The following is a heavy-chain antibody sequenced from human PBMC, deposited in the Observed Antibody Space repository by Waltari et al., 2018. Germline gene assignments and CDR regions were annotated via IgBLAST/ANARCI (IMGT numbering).Heavy chain of an antibody. CDR1: VYAFSTYG. D-gene: IGHD6-19*01. Sequence: QVQLVQSGPEVKEPGDSVKVSCKASVYAFSTYGITWVRQAPGHGLEWMGWISPYNSNTNYAQNLQGRVTLTTDTSTTTAYMELKSLRSDDTATYYCATAVGGNMEFDHWGQGTLVTVSS. J-gene: IGHJ5*02. V-gene: IGHV1-18*01. CDR2: ISPYNSNT. CDR3: ATAVGGNMEFDH.